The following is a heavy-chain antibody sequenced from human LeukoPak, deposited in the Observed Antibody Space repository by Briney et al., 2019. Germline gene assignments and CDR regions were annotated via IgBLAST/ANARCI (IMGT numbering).Heavy chain of an antibody. CDR1: GFTFSDYY. CDR2: ISGTSIYT. D-gene: IGHD2-2*01. J-gene: IGHJ4*02. CDR3: AREDGYSSTWYSAY. V-gene: IGHV3-11*05. Sequence: GGSLRLSCAASGFTFSDYYMSWIRQAPGQGMEWVSDISGTSIYTNYADSVKGRFTISRDNAKNSLYLQMNSLRAEDTAVYYCAREDGYSSTWYSAYWSQGTLVTVSS.